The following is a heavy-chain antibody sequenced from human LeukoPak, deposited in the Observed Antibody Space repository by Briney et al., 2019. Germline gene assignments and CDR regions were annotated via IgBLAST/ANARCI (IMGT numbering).Heavy chain of an antibody. D-gene: IGHD5-18*01. Sequence: SETLSLTCTVSGDSVSSGDYYWSWIRQSPDKGLEWIGYIYYSGSTYYTPSLENRVTMSIDTPKNQFSLMLSSVTAADTAVYYCARLSGYSSTRKYNWFDPWGQGTLVTVSS. V-gene: IGHV4-30-4*01. CDR1: GDSVSSGDYY. J-gene: IGHJ5*02. CDR3: ARLSGYSSTRKYNWFDP. CDR2: IYYSGST.